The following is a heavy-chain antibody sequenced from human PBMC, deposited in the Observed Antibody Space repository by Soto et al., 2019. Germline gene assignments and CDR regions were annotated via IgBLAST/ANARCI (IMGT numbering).Heavy chain of an antibody. D-gene: IGHD2-2*01. CDR3: ARDRGYCSSNCCLNFDH. Sequence: ASVKVSCKAAGYTFTGSHMHWVRQAPGKGLEWMGWINPKRGGTNYEQKFQGRVTMNRDTSISTAYMELSRLRSDDTAVYYCARDRGYCSSNCCLNFDHWGHGIRVTVSS. CDR1: GYTFTGSH. V-gene: IGHV1-2*02. CDR2: INPKRGGT. J-gene: IGHJ4*01.